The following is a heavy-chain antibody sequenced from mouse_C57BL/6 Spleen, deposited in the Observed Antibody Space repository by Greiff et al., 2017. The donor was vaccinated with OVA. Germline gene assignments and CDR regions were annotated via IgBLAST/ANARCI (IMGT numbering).Heavy chain of an antibody. Sequence: DVKLVESGGGLVKPGGSLKLSCAASGFTFSDYGMHWVRQAPEKGLEWVAYISSGSSTIYYADTVKGRFTISRDNAKNTLFLQMTSLRSEDTAMYYCARGYSNTLNYWGQGTTLTVSS. CDR2: ISSGSSTI. CDR3: ARGYSNTLNY. V-gene: IGHV5-17*01. J-gene: IGHJ2*01. D-gene: IGHD2-5*01. CDR1: GFTFSDYG.